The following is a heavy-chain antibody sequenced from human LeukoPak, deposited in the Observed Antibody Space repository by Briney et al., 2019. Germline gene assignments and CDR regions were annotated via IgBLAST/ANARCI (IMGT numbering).Heavy chain of an antibody. CDR1: GFTFSSYW. Sequence: GGSLRLSCAASGFTFSSYWMHWVRQAPGKGLVWVSRINSDGSSTSYADSVKGRFTISRDNAKNSLYLQMNSLRAEDTAVYYCARDWDTMVRGVSYFDYWGQGTLVTVSS. CDR2: INSDGSST. CDR3: ARDWDTMVRGVSYFDY. D-gene: IGHD3-10*01. V-gene: IGHV3-74*01. J-gene: IGHJ4*01.